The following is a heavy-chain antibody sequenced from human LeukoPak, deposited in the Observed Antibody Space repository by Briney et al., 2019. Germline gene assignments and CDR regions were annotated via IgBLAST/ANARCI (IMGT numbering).Heavy chain of an antibody. CDR1: GYTLTELS. D-gene: IGHD4-17*01. J-gene: IGHJ5*02. V-gene: IGHV1-24*01. CDR2: FDPEDGET. CDR3: ATNTYGDYLA. Sequence: VASVKVSCKVSGYTLTELSMHWVRQAPGKGPEWMGGFDPEDGETIYAQKFQGRVTMTEDTSTDTAYMELSSLRSEDTAVYYCATNTYGDYLAWGQGTLVTVSS.